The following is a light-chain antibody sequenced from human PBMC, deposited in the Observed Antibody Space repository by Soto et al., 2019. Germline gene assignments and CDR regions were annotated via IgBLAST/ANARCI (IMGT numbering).Light chain of an antibody. CDR1: SGSIASNY. J-gene: IGLJ1*01. V-gene: IGLV6-57*02. CDR2: EDN. CDR3: QSYDSSNYV. Sequence: NFMLTQPHSVSESPGKTVTISCTVSSGSIASNYVQWYQQRPGSAPTTVIYEDNQRPSGVPDRFSGSIDSSSNSASLTISGLKTEDEADYYCQSYDSSNYVFGTGTKVTVL.